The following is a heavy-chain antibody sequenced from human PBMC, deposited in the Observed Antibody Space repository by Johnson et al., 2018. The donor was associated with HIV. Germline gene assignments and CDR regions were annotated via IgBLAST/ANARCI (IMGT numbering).Heavy chain of an antibody. Sequence: QVQVVESGGGLVQPGGSLRLSCAASGFTFSSFDMHWVRQAPGKGLEWVALISYDGSNKYYADSVKGRFTISRDNAKNSLYLQMNSLRVEDTALYYCAWSSSGYYFRAFDIWGQGTMVTVSS. CDR1: GFTFSSFD. CDR3: AWSSSGYYFRAFDI. V-gene: IGHV3-30-3*01. J-gene: IGHJ3*02. D-gene: IGHD3-22*01. CDR2: ISYDGSNK.